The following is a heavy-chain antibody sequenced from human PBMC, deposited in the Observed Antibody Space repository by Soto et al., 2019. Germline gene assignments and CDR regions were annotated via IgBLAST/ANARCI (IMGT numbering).Heavy chain of an antibody. J-gene: IGHJ4*02. CDR3: ARDSRSYYGSGSYPDY. CDR1: GFTFSSYA. D-gene: IGHD3-10*01. V-gene: IGHV3-30-3*01. Sequence: ESGGGVVQPGRSLRLSCAASGFTFSSYAMHWVSQAPGKGLEWVAVISYDGSNKYYADSVKGRFTISRDNSKNTLYLQMNSLRAEDTAVYYCARDSRSYYGSGSYPDYWGQGTLVTVSS. CDR2: ISYDGSNK.